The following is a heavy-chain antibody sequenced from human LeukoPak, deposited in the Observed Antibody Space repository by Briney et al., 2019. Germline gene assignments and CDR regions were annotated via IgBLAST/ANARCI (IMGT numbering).Heavy chain of an antibody. CDR1: GGSISSSSYY. J-gene: IGHJ4*02. Sequence: SETLSLTCTVSGGSISSSSYYWSWIRQPPGKGLEWIGEINHSGSTNYNPSLKSRVTISVDTSKNQFSLKLSSVTAADTAVYYCARFLTTVGSRTFDYWGQGTLVTVSS. V-gene: IGHV4-39*07. CDR3: ARFLTTVGSRTFDY. CDR2: INHSGST. D-gene: IGHD4-23*01.